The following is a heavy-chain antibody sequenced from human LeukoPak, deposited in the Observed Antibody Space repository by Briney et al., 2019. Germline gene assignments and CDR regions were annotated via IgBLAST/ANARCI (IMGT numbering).Heavy chain of an antibody. J-gene: IGHJ4*02. D-gene: IGHD3-10*01. CDR2: ISTSGGTT. CDR3: TKELHGSGNYAFDY. V-gene: IGHV3-23*01. CDR1: GFTFSSYA. Sequence: AGGSLRLSCAASGFTFSSYAMSWVRQAPGKGLEWVSGISTSGGTTSYADSVKGRFTISRDNPRNTLYMQMSSLRDEDTAVYFCTKELHGSGNYAFDYWGQGTLVTVSS.